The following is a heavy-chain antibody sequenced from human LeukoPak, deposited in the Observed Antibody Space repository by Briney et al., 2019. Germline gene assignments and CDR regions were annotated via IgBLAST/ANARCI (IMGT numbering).Heavy chain of an antibody. CDR2: IYYSGST. V-gene: IGHV4-30-4*08. Sequence: PSQTLSLTCTVSGGSISSGDYYWSWIRQPPGKGLEWIGYIYYSGSTYYNPSLKSRVTISVDTSKNQFSLKLSSVTAADTAVYYCARDPGRELEAFDIWGQGTMVTVSS. J-gene: IGHJ3*02. D-gene: IGHD1-26*01. CDR3: ARDPGRELEAFDI. CDR1: GGSISSGDYY.